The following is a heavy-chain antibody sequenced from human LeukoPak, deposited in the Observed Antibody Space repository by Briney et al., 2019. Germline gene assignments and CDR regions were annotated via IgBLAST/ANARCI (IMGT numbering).Heavy chain of an antibody. CDR1: GGSFSGYY. Sequence: SETLSLTCAVYGGSFSGYYWSWIRQPPGKGLEWIGYIYYSGSTNYNPSLKSRVTISVDTSKNQFSLKLSSVTAADTAVYYCARQRNYYYYGMDVWGQGTTVTVSS. CDR3: ARQRNYYYYGMDV. CDR2: IYYSGST. V-gene: IGHV4-59*01. J-gene: IGHJ6*02.